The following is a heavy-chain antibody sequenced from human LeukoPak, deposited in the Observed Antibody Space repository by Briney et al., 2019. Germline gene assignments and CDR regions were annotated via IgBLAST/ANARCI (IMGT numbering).Heavy chain of an antibody. CDR3: ARAGAVVVAAKHYYYGMDV. V-gene: IGHV1-18*04. CDR1: GYTFTSYG. D-gene: IGHD2-15*01. CDR2: ISAYNGNT. Sequence: ASVKVSCKASGYTFTSYGISWVRQAPGQGLEWMGWISAYNGNTNYAQKLQGRVTMTTDTSTSTAYMELRSLRSDDTAVYYCARAGAVVVAAKHYYYGMDVWGKGTTVTVSS. J-gene: IGHJ6*04.